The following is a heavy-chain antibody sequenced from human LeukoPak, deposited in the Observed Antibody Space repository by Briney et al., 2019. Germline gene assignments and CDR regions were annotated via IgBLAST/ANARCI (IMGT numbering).Heavy chain of an antibody. CDR3: ARAQHYYDSSGYYFDAFDI. J-gene: IGHJ3*02. Sequence: ASVKVSCRASGYTFTGYYVHWVRQAPGQGLEWMGWINPNSGGTNYAQKFQGRVTMTRDTSISTAYMELSRLRSDDTAVYYCARAQHYYDSSGYYFDAFDIWGQGTMVTVSS. D-gene: IGHD3-22*01. CDR2: INPNSGGT. V-gene: IGHV1-2*02. CDR1: GYTFTGYY.